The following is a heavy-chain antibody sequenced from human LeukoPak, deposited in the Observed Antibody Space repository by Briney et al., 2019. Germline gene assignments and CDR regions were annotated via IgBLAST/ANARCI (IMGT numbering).Heavy chain of an antibody. Sequence: PGGSLRLSCAASGFTVSSNYMSWVRQAPGKGLEWVSVIYSGGSTYYADSVKGRFTTSRDNSKNTLYLQMNSLRAEDTAVYYCARGEQEMATMSIDYWGQGTLVTVSS. CDR3: ARGEQEMATMSIDY. J-gene: IGHJ4*02. CDR2: IYSGGST. CDR1: GFTVSSNY. V-gene: IGHV3-53*01. D-gene: IGHD5-24*01.